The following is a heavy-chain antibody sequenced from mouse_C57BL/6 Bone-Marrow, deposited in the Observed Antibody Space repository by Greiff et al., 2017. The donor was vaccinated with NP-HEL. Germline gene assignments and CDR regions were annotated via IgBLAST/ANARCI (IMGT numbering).Heavy chain of an antibody. Sequence: DVKLVESEGGLVQPGSSMKLSCTASGFTFSDYYMAWVRQVPEKGLEWVANINYDGSSTYYLDSLKSRFIISRDNAKNILYLQMSSLKSEDTATYYCAREGESYAMDYWGQGTSVTVSS. CDR3: AREGESYAMDY. J-gene: IGHJ4*01. CDR1: GFTFSDYY. CDR2: INYDGSST. V-gene: IGHV5-16*01.